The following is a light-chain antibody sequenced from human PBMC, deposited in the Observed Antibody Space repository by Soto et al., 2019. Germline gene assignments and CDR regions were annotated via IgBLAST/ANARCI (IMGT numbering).Light chain of an antibody. Sequence: QSVLTQPPSASGTPGQRVSISCSGSNSNIGSNTVNWYQQLPRTAPKLLIYNNNQRPSGVPDRFSGSKSGTSASLAISGPQSEDEADYYCAAWDDSLNGHVVFGGGTKVTVL. V-gene: IGLV1-44*01. J-gene: IGLJ2*01. CDR2: NNN. CDR3: AAWDDSLNGHVV. CDR1: NSNIGSNT.